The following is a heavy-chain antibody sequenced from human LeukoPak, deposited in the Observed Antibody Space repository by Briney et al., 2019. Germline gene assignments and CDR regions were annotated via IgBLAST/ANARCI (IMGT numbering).Heavy chain of an antibody. CDR2: THPGDSDT. D-gene: IGHD2-2*02. J-gene: IGHJ4*02. V-gene: IGHV5-51*01. Sequence: GESLKISCEGSGYEFTSYWIAWVRQMPGKGLEWMGITHPGDSDTRYSPSFQGQVTISADKSISTAYLQWSSLKASDTAMYYCARLSNTPGTYFDYWGQGTLVTVSS. CDR3: ARLSNTPGTYFDY. CDR1: GYEFTSYW.